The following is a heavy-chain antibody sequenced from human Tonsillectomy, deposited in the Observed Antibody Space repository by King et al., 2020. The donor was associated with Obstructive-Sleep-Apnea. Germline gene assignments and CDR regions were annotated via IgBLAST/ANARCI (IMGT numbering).Heavy chain of an antibody. CDR1: GFTFNNAG. J-gene: IGHJ4*02. V-gene: IGHV3-15*01. D-gene: IGHD2-2*01. Sequence: EVQLVESGGGLVKPGGSLRLSCAASGFTFNNAGMSWVRQAPGKGLEWVGRIKSKTDGGTIDYAAPVKGRFTISRDASKNTLYLQMNSLKTEDTAVYYCTTSTQLGYCSSTSCLDYWGQGTLVTVSS. CDR3: TTSTQLGYCSSTSCLDY. CDR2: IKSKTDGGTI.